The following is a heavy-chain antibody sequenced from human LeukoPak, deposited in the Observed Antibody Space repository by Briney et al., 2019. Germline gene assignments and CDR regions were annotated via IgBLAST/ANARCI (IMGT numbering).Heavy chain of an antibody. CDR3: ARDLSYCTITSCSYYYYGMDV. CDR2: ISSSGGTI. V-gene: IGHV3-48*03. Sequence: GRSLRLSCAASGFTFSSYAMHWVRQAPGKGLEWVSYISSSGGTIYYADSVKGRFTISRDNAKNSLYLQMNSLRAEDTAVYYCARDLSYCTITSCSYYYYGMDVRGRGTTVTVSS. D-gene: IGHD2-2*01. CDR1: GFTFSSYA. J-gene: IGHJ6*02.